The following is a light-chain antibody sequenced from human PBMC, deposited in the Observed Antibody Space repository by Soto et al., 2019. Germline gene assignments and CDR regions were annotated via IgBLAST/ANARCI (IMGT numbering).Light chain of an antibody. CDR3: QQYNNGLTDT. V-gene: IGKV3-15*01. Sequence: EIVMTQSPATLSVSPGERATLSCRASQSVSSNLAWYQQKPGQAPRLLIYGASTRATGIPARFSGSGSGTEFTLTISSLQSEEFAVYYCQQYNNGLTDTFGQGTKLEIK. J-gene: IGKJ2*01. CDR1: QSVSSN. CDR2: GAS.